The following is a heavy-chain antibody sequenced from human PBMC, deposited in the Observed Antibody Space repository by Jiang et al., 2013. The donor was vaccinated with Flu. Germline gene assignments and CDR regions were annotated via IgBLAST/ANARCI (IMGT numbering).Heavy chain of an antibody. CDR1: GYTFTSYG. CDR2: ISAYNGNT. V-gene: IGHV1-18*01. CDR3: ARDLITMIVEDWFDP. Sequence: SGAEVKKPGASVKVSCKASGYTFTSYGISWVRQAPGQGLEWMGWISAYNGNTNYAQKLQGRVTMTTDTSTSTAYMELRSLRSDDTAVYYCARDLITMIVEDWFDPWGQGTLVHRLL. J-gene: IGHJ5*02. D-gene: IGHD3-22*01.